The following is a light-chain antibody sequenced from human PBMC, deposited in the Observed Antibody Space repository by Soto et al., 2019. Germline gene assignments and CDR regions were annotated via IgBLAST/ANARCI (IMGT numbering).Light chain of an antibody. V-gene: IGLV2-14*01. CDR2: EVS. Sequence: QSALTQPASVSGSPGQSITISCTGTSSDVGGYNYVSWYQQHPGKAPKLMIYEVSNRPSGVSNRFSGSKSGNTASLTISGPQAEDEADYYCSSYTSSRPWVFGGGTKLTVL. CDR1: SSDVGGYNY. J-gene: IGLJ3*02. CDR3: SSYTSSRPWV.